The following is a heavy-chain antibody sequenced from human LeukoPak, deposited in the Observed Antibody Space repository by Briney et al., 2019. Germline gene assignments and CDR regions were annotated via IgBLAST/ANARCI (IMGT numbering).Heavy chain of an antibody. D-gene: IGHD2-15*01. V-gene: IGHV4-34*01. CDR2: INHSGST. Sequence: SETLSLTCAVYGGSFSGYYWSCIRQPPGKGLEWIGEINHSGSTNYNPSLKSPVTISVDTSKNQFSLKLSSVTAADTAVYYCARVPGYCSGGSCLDYWGQGTLVTVCS. CDR3: ARVPGYCSGGSCLDY. J-gene: IGHJ4*02. CDR1: GGSFSGYY.